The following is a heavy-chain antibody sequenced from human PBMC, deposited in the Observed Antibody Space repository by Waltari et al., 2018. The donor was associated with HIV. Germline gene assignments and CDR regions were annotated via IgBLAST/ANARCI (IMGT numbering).Heavy chain of an antibody. CDR1: VYTLTDLS. Sequence: QVQLLQSGAEVKKPGASVKVSCNVSVYTLTDLSMQWVGQAPGKGLEWMGGFDPENDETIYEQKFQGRVTMTEDTSTDTAYMELNSLRSEDTAVYYCATEVELRGWGQGTLVTVSS. CDR2: FDPENDET. V-gene: IGHV1-24*01. CDR3: ATEVELRG. D-gene: IGHD1-7*01. J-gene: IGHJ4*02.